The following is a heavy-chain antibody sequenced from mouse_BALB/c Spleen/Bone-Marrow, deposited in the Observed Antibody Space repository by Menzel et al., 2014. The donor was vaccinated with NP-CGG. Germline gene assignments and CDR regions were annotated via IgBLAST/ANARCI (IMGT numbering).Heavy chain of an antibody. CDR2: ISTYYGDA. Sequence: QVQLQQSGAELVRPGVSVKISCKGSGYTFTDYAMHWVKQSHAKSLEWIGVISTYYGDASYNQEFKGKATMTVDKSSSTAYMELARLTSEDSAIYYCARSGRYGAYYAMDYWGQGTSVTVSS. CDR1: GYTFTDYA. CDR3: ARSGRYGAYYAMDY. V-gene: IGHV1S137*01. D-gene: IGHD2-14*01. J-gene: IGHJ4*01.